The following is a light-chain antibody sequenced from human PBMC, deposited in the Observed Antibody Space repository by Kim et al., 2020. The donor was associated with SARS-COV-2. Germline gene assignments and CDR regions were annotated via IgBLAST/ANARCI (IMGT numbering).Light chain of an antibody. Sequence: GQSITISCTGTSSDVGGYNYVSWYQQHPGKAPKVMIYDVRNRPSGVSNRFSGSKSDNTASLTISGLQAEDVADYFCSSYTTTSVVFGGGTQLTVL. CDR1: SSDVGGYNY. J-gene: IGLJ2*01. V-gene: IGLV2-14*03. CDR2: DVR. CDR3: SSYTTTSVV.